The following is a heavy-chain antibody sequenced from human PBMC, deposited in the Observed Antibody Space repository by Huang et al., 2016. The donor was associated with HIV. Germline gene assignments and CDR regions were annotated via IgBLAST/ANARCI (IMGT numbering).Heavy chain of an antibody. J-gene: IGHJ4*02. CDR1: GDSISSHY. V-gene: IGHV4-59*11. D-gene: IGHD4-17*01. Sequence: QMQLQESGPGLVKPSETLSLTCTVSGDSISSHYWSWIRQTPGKGLEWIGSIYYGGKTKYNPSLNSRVTISVDTAKSHLSLKLGSVSAADTAVYYCATTDGDGLFFYWGQGTLVAVSS. CDR3: ATTDGDGLFFY. CDR2: IYYGGKT.